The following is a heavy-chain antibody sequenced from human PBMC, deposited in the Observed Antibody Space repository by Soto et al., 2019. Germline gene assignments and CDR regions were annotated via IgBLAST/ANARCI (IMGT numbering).Heavy chain of an antibody. D-gene: IGHD2-2*02. CDR3: AREYTAWPLAYGLDV. CDR2: ISSSGSTI. Sequence: PSETLSLTCAVYGGSFSGYYWSWIRQPPGKGLEWVSYISSSGSTIYYADSVKGRFTISRDNAKNSLYLQMNSLRAEDTAVYYCAREYTAWPLAYGLDVWGQGTTVTVSS. J-gene: IGHJ6*02. CDR1: GGSFSGYY. V-gene: IGHV3-11*04.